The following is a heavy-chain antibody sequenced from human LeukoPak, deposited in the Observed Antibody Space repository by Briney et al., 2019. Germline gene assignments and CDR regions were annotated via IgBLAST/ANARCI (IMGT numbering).Heavy chain of an antibody. Sequence: GGSLRLSCAASGFTFSSYAMSWVRQAPGKGLEWVSAISGSGGSTYYADSVKGRFTLSRDNSKNTLYLQMNSLRAEDTAVYYCAKEGDCGGDCYSFLYYYYYGMDVWGQGTTVTVSS. CDR3: AKEGDCGGDCYSFLYYYYYGMDV. CDR1: GFTFSSYA. J-gene: IGHJ6*02. V-gene: IGHV3-23*01. D-gene: IGHD2-21*02. CDR2: ISGSGGST.